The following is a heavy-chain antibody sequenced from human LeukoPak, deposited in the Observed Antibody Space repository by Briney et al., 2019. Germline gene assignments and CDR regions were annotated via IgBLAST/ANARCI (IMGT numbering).Heavy chain of an antibody. Sequence: PGGSLRLSCAASGFTFSSYSMNWVRQAPGKGLEWVGFIRSKAYGGTTEYAASVRGRFTISRDDSQSIAYLQMNSLKTEDTAVYYCTRGRRPIVTTNYYYMDVWGKGTTVTVSS. V-gene: IGHV3-49*04. CDR2: IRSKAYGGTT. D-gene: IGHD5-12*01. CDR3: TRGRRPIVTTNYYYMDV. J-gene: IGHJ6*03. CDR1: GFTFSSYS.